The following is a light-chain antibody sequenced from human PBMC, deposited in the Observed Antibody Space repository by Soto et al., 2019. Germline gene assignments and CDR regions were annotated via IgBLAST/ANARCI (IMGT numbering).Light chain of an antibody. CDR2: DAS. Sequence: DIQMTQSPSPLSASIGDRVTITCRASQSIDNWLAWYQQKPGKAPHLLIYDASRLDTGVPSRFSGSGSGTEFTRTISSLQADDFATYFCQHYTGYPYTFGPGTKLEIK. J-gene: IGKJ2*01. CDR3: QHYTGYPYT. CDR1: QSIDNW. V-gene: IGKV1-5*01.